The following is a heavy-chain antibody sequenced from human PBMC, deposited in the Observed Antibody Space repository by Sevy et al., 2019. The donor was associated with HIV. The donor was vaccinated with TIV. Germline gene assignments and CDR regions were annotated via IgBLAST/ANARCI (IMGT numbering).Heavy chain of an antibody. CDR2: FDPEDGET. D-gene: IGHD3-22*01. CDR1: GKTLSDLS. CDR3: ATTKDYYDSSGDPFDY. Sequence: ASVKVSCKVSGKTLSDLSMHWVRQAPGKGLEWMGSFDPEDGETLYAQNFRARVTMTEDTSTDTAYMELSSLRSEDTAVYYCATTKDYYDSSGDPFDYWGQVSLVTVSS. V-gene: IGHV1-24*01. J-gene: IGHJ4*02.